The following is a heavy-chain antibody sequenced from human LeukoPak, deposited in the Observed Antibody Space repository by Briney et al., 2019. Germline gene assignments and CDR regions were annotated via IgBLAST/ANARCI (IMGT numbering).Heavy chain of an antibody. D-gene: IGHD5-12*01. Sequence: PGGSLRLSCVASGFTLRSYGMHWVRPAPGRGGVWGAVILYDGSEKYYAAPVKGRFTISRDNSKNTLYLQLNSLRAEETAVYYCANPQSRGYDYLDYWGRGTLVTVSS. CDR2: ILYDGSEK. J-gene: IGHJ4*02. CDR1: GFTLRSYG. V-gene: IGHV3-30*18. CDR3: ANPQSRGYDYLDY.